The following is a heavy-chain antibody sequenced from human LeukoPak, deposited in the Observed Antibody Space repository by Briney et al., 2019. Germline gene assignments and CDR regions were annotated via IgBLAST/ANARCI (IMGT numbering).Heavy chain of an antibody. CDR3: ARIGVPSSGTDY. CDR2: IYYSGST. CDR1: GGSISSSSYY. J-gene: IGHJ4*02. Sequence: SETLSLTCTVSGGSISSSSYYWGWIRQPPGKGLEWIGSIYYSGSTNYNPSLKSRVTISVDTSKNQFSLKLSSVTAADTAVYYCARIGVPSSGTDYWGQGTLVTVSS. V-gene: IGHV4-39*07. D-gene: IGHD1-26*01.